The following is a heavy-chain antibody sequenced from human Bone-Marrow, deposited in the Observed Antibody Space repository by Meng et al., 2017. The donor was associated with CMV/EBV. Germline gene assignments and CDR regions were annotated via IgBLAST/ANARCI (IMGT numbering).Heavy chain of an antibody. Sequence: GPLVLSGAEGQKTGASVKVSCTASGYTFTSYSMHWVRQAPGQGLEWMGWINPNSVGTNYAQKFQGRVTLTRDTSIRPAYMELSRLRSDDTAVYYCARAGGYSSSWPLGYWGQGTLVTVSS. CDR1: GYTFTSYS. V-gene: IGHV1-2*02. J-gene: IGHJ4*02. D-gene: IGHD6-13*01. CDR2: INPNSVGT. CDR3: ARAGGYSSSWPLGY.